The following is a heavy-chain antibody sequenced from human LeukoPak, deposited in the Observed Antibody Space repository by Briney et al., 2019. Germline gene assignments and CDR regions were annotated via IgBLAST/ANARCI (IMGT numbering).Heavy chain of an antibody. CDR2: IREERGQE. CDR1: GLTVSNHW. CDR3: ASLDTAKQPLANH. D-gene: IGHD5-18*01. J-gene: IGHJ5*02. Sequence: GGSLRLSCVASGLTVSNHWMSWVRQAPGKGLEWVANIREERGQEYYVDSVKGRFTVSKNSAKNSLYLQMNTLRVEDTAMYYCASLDTAKQPLANHWGQGTLVTVSS. V-gene: IGHV3-7*03.